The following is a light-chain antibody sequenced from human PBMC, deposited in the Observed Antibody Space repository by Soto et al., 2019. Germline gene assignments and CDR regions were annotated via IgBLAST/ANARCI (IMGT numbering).Light chain of an antibody. J-gene: IGKJ3*01. CDR1: QTVDTY. Sequence: LTQSPAIVSLSPGERATPSCTASQTVDTYIAWYQQRPGQPPRLLIHDTSHRASGVPARFRGSGSGTDFTLTITSLEPEDFAVYFCQQRRNWVSFGPGTRV. CDR2: DTS. CDR3: QQRRNWVS. V-gene: IGKV3-11*01.